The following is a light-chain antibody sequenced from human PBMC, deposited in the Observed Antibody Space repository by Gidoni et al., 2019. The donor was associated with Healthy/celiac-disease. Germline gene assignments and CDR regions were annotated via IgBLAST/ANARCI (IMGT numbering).Light chain of an antibody. Sequence: EIVLTQSPGTLSLSPGERATLPCRASQSVSSSYLAWYQQKPGKAPRLLIYGASSRATGIPDRFSGSGSGTDFTLTISRLEPEDFAVSYCQQYGSSPPPTFGGGTKVEIK. J-gene: IGKJ4*01. CDR2: GAS. V-gene: IGKV3-20*01. CDR1: QSVSSSY. CDR3: QQYGSSPPPT.